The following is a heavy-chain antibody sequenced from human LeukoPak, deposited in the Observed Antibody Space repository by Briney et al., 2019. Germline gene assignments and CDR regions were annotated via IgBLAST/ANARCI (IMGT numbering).Heavy chain of an antibody. V-gene: IGHV3-66*01. CDR2: IYSGGGT. Sequence: PGGSLRLSCAASGFTVSSNYMSWVRQAPGKGLEWVSVIYSGGGTYSADSVKGRFTISRDNSKSTLYLQMNSLRAEDTAVYYCARDNWNYSFDYWGQGTLVTVSS. D-gene: IGHD1-7*01. CDR3: ARDNWNYSFDY. J-gene: IGHJ4*02. CDR1: GFTVSSNY.